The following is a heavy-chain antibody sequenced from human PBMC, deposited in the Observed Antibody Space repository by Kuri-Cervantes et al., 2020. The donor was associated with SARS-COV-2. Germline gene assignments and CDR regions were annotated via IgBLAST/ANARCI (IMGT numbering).Heavy chain of an antibody. J-gene: IGHJ2*01. CDR3: ASQGKYYYDSSGYPAVYWYYDL. CDR1: GGSFSGYY. D-gene: IGHD3-22*01. V-gene: IGHV4-34*01. CDR2: INHSGST. Sequence: SETLSLTCAVYGGSFSGYYWSWIRQPPGKGLEWIVEINHSGSTNYSPSLQSRVTISVDTSKNQFSLKLSSVTAADSAVYYCASQGKYYYDSSGYPAVYWYYDLCGRAIL.